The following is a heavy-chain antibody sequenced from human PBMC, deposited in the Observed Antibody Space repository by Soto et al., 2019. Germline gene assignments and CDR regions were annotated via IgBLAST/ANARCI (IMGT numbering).Heavy chain of an antibody. CDR3: AREPMAKNSLDV. CDR1: GYAFKNYD. V-gene: IGHV1-8*01. CDR2: VNPKSANT. J-gene: IGHJ6*04. D-gene: IGHD1-7*01. Sequence: ASVKVSCKASGYAFKNYDINWVRQAPGQGLEWMGWVNPKSANTGYAPKFQGRVSMTRDTSITTAYMELTSLTSEDTAVYYCAREPMAKNSLDVPGEGTVVTVSS.